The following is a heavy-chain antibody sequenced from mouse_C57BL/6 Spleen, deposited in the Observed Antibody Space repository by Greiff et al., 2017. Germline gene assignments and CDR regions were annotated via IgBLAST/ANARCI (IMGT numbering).Heavy chain of an antibody. V-gene: IGHV5-4*01. J-gene: IGHJ3*01. CDR1: GFTFSSYA. CDR3: ARKQDSPFAY. Sequence: EVQLVESGGGLVKPGGSLKLSCAASGFTFSSYAMSWVRQTPEKRLEWVATISDGGSYTYYPDNVKGRFTISRDNAKNNLYLQMSHLKSEDTAMYYCARKQDSPFAYWGQGTLVTVSA. CDR2: ISDGGSYT.